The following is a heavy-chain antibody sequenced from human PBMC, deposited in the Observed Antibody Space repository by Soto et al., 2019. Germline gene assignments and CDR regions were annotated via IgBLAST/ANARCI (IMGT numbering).Heavy chain of an antibody. CDR2: IYWNDDK. J-gene: IGHJ4*02. CDR3: AHIYSDYDFWSGYYNVDAFDY. D-gene: IGHD3-3*01. CDR1: GFSLSTSGVG. V-gene: IGHV2-5*01. Sequence: SGPTLVNPTQTLTLTCTFSGFSLSTSGVGVGWIRQPPGKALEWLALIYWNDDKRYSPSLKSRLTITKDTSKNQVVLTMTNMDPVDTATYYCAHIYSDYDFWSGYYNVDAFDYWGQGTLVTVSS.